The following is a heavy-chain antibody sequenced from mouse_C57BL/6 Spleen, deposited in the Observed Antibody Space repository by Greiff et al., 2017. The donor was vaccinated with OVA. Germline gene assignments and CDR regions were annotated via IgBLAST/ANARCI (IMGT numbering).Heavy chain of an antibody. V-gene: IGHV1-76*01. CDR1: GYTFTDYY. D-gene: IGHD1-1*01. J-gene: IGHJ3*01. CDR2: IYPGSGNT. CDR3: ARSRDYEAWFAY. Sequence: VQLQQSGAELVRPGASVKLSCKASGYTFTDYYINWVKQRPGQGLEWIARIYPGSGNTYYNEKFKGKATLTAEKSSSTAYMQLSSLTSEDSAVYFCARSRDYEAWFAYWGQGTLVTVSA.